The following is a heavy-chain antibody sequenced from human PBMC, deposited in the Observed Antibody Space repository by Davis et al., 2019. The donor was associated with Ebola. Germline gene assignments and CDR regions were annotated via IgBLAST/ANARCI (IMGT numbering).Heavy chain of an antibody. CDR3: ARANTGYSSGWYPSQFDY. CDR2: IYYSGST. Sequence: PSETLSLTCTVSGGSISSSSYYWGWIRQPPGKGLEWIGSIYYSGSTYYNPSLKSRVTISVDTSKNQFSLKLSSVTAADTAVYYCARANTGYSSGWYPSQFDYWGQGTLVTVSS. D-gene: IGHD6-19*01. V-gene: IGHV4-39*01. CDR1: GGSISSSSYY. J-gene: IGHJ4*02.